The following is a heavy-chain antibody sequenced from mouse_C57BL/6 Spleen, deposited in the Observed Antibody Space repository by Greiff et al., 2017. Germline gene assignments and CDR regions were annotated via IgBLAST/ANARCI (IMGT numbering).Heavy chain of an antibody. V-gene: IGHV5-4*01. J-gene: IGHJ2*01. CDR2: ISDGGSYT. CDR1: GFTFSSYA. CDR3: ARDTHDYPFDY. Sequence: EVKLVESGGGLVKPGGSLKLSCAASGFTFSSYAMSWVRQTPEKRLEWVATISDGGSYTYYPDNVKGRFTISRDNAKNNLYLQMSHLKSEDTAMYYCARDTHDYPFDYWGQGTTLTVSS. D-gene: IGHD2-4*01.